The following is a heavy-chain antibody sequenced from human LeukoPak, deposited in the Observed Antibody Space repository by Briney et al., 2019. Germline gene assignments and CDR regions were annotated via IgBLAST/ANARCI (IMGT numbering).Heavy chain of an antibody. Sequence: PQTLSLTCAVSGGSISSGGYSWSWIRQPPGKGLEWIGYIYHSGSTYYNPSLKSRVTISVDRSKNQFSLRLSSVTAADTAVYYCARSILTGYFDYWGQGTLVTVSS. D-gene: IGHD3-9*01. J-gene: IGHJ4*02. V-gene: IGHV4-30-2*01. CDR1: GGSISSGGYS. CDR3: ARSILTGYFDY. CDR2: IYHSGST.